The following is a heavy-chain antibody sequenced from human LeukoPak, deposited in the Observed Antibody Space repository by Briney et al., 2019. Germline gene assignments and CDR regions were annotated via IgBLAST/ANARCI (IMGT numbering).Heavy chain of an antibody. CDR3: ASLSDFLGY. Sequence: SQTLSLTCAVSGRSISSGGYSWSWIRQPPGKGLEWIGYIYHSGSTYYNPSLKSRVTMSVDRSKNQFSLKLSSVTAADTAVYYCASLSDFLGYWGQGTLVTVSS. V-gene: IGHV4-30-2*01. CDR2: IYHSGST. CDR1: GRSISSGGYS. J-gene: IGHJ4*02. D-gene: IGHD3-3*01.